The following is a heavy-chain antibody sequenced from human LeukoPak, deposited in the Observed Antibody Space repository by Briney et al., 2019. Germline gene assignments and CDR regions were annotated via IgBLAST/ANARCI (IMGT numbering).Heavy chain of an antibody. J-gene: IGHJ4*02. Sequence: ASVKVSCKASGYTFTSYDINWVRQATGQGLEWMGRTNPGSGGTSYAQNFQGRVTLTRDTSINTAYMELSGLTSDDTAVYYCARGGSGSGYLYYFDYWGQGTQVSVPS. CDR3: ARGGSGSGYLYYFDY. CDR2: TNPGSGGT. CDR1: GYTFTSYD. D-gene: IGHD3-10*01. V-gene: IGHV1-2*06.